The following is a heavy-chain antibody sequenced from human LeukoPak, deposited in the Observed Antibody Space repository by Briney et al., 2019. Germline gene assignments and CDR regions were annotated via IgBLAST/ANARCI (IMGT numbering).Heavy chain of an antibody. CDR1: GFTFSSYA. D-gene: IGHD2-2*01. CDR2: ISGTGGST. J-gene: IGHJ1*01. Sequence: HTGRSLRLSCAASGFTFSSYALSWVRQAPGKGLEWVSTISGTGGSTNYADSVKGRFTISRDSSKNTLFLQMNSLRAEDTAVYYCAKGPLIPAFSHFQDWGQGTLVTVSS. CDR3: AKGPLIPAFSHFQD. V-gene: IGHV3-23*01.